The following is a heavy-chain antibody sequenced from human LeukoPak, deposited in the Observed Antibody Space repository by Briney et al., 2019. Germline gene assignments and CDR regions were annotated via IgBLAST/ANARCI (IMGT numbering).Heavy chain of an antibody. CDR2: KKQDGSEK. Sequence: GGSLRLSCPASGFPFSSYWMSWVRQAPGKGLKGVPTKKQDGSEKYYVDSVKGRFTISRDNAKNSLYLQMNSLRAEDTAVYYCARDPPRYCSSTSCHDLDYWGQGTLVTVSS. V-gene: IGHV3-7*01. D-gene: IGHD2-2*01. J-gene: IGHJ4*02. CDR3: ARDPPRYCSSTSCHDLDY. CDR1: GFPFSSYW.